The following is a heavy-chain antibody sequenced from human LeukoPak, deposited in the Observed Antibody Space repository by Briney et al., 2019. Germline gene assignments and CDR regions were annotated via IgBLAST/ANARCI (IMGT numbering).Heavy chain of an antibody. V-gene: IGHV1-69*06. Sequence: ASVKVSCKASGGTFSTYTINWVRQAPGQGLEWMGGIIPIFGTANYAQKFQGRVTFTADKSTSTVYMELSSLRSEDTAVYYCARDAGTTFYYGMDVWGKGTTVTVSS. CDR3: ARDAGTTFYYGMDV. CDR2: IIPIFGTA. D-gene: IGHD1-1*01. J-gene: IGHJ6*04. CDR1: GGTFSTYT.